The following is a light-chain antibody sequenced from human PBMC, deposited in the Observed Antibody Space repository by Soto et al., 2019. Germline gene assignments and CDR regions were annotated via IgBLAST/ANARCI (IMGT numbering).Light chain of an antibody. Sequence: QSVLTQPPSVSGAPGQRVTISCTGSSSNIGAGYDVHWYQQLPGTAPKLLIYGNSNRPSGVPDRFSGSKSGTSASLAITGLQAEDEADHYCPSYDSSLRVVFGGGTKLTVL. CDR3: PSYDSSLRVV. CDR1: SSNIGAGYD. J-gene: IGLJ2*01. CDR2: GNS. V-gene: IGLV1-40*01.